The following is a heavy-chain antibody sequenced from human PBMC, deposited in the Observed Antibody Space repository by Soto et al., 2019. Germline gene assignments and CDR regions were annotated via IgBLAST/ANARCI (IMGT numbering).Heavy chain of an antibody. CDR3: APLSVSLSGPYGIHV. CDR1: GYSVSSSDYY. V-gene: IGHV4-39*01. J-gene: IGHJ6*02. CDR2: MLYSGPT. D-gene: IGHD2-15*01. Sequence: PSETLSLTCIVSGYSVSSSDYYWAWIRQPPGKGLEWIGSMLYSGPTYYNPSLKSRVTLSVDTSKNQFSVRLNSVTASDTAVYYCAPLSVSLSGPYGIHVWGQGTTVTVSS.